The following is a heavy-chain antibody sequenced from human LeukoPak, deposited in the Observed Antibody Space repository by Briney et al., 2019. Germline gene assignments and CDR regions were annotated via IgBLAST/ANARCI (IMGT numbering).Heavy chain of an antibody. Sequence: PSETLSLTCTVSGGSISSYYWSWIRQPAGKGLEWIGRIYTSGSTNYNPSLKSRVTMSVDTSKNQFSLKLSSVTAADTAVYYCAGSSYYYGSGSYYLDYWGQGTLVTVSS. D-gene: IGHD3-10*01. CDR3: AGSSYYYGSGSYYLDY. CDR1: GGSISSYY. V-gene: IGHV4-4*07. J-gene: IGHJ4*02. CDR2: IYTSGST.